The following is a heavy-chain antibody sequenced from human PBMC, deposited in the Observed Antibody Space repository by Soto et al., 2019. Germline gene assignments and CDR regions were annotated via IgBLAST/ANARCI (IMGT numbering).Heavy chain of an antibody. CDR2: ISGSGGST. V-gene: IGHV3-23*01. CDR1: GFTFSSYA. D-gene: IGHD3-9*01. CDR3: AKLKRYYDILTGPYFDY. Sequence: PGGSLRLSCAASGFTFSSYAMSWVRQAPGKRLEWVSAISGSGGSTYYADSVKGRFTISRDNCKNTLYLQMNSLRAEDTAVYYCAKLKRYYDILTGPYFDYWGQGTLVTVSS. J-gene: IGHJ4*02.